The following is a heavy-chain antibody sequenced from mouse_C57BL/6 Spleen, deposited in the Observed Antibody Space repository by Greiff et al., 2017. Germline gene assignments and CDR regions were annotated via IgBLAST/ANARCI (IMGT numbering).Heavy chain of an antibody. Sequence: QVQLQQSGPELVKPGASVKISCKASGYAFSSSWMNWVKQRPGKGLEWIGRIYPGDGDTNYNGKFKGKATLTADKSSSTAYMQLSSLTSEDSAVYFCARGMDYYGSSVYWGQGTTLTVSS. J-gene: IGHJ2*01. D-gene: IGHD1-1*01. CDR3: ARGMDYYGSSVY. V-gene: IGHV1-82*01. CDR1: GYAFSSSW. CDR2: IYPGDGDT.